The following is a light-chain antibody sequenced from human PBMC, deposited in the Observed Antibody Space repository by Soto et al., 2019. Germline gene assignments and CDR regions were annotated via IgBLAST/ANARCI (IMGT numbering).Light chain of an antibody. V-gene: IGLV2-11*01. J-gene: IGLJ2*01. CDR3: CSYAGSDTFLVV. CDR1: SSDVGGYNY. CDR2: DVS. Sequence: QSALTQPRSVSGSPGQSVTISCTGTSSDVGGYNYVSWYQQHPGKAPKLMIYDVSKRPSGVPDRFSGSKSGNTASLTISGLQAEDEADYYCCSYAGSDTFLVVFGGGTKLTVL.